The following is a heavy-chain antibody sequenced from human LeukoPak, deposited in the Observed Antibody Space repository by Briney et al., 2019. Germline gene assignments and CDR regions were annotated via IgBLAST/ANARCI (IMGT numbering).Heavy chain of an antibody. J-gene: IGHJ4*02. Sequence: SETLSPTCAVYGGSFSGYYWSWIRQPPGKGLEWIGEINHSGSTNYNPSLKSRVTISVDTSKNQFSLKLSSVTAADTAVYYCARGRAGYSSLRYFDYWGQGTLVTVSS. V-gene: IGHV4-34*01. CDR3: ARGRAGYSSLRYFDY. CDR2: INHSGST. CDR1: GGSFSGYY. D-gene: IGHD5-18*01.